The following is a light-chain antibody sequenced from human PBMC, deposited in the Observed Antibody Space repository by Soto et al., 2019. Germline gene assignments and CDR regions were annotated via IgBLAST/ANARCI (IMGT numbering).Light chain of an antibody. J-gene: IGKJ4*01. CDR1: QSLDSSH. CDR2: ATS. V-gene: IGKV3-20*01. Sequence: EIVLTQSPGTLSLSPGERATLSCRASQSLDSSHLAWHQQKPGQAPRLLIYATSNRATGIPDRFSGSGSGTDFTLIISRLEPEDFAVYYCHQYDAAPLTFGGGTKVDIK. CDR3: HQYDAAPLT.